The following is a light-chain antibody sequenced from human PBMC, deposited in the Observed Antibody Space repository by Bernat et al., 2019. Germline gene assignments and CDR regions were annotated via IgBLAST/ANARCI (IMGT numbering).Light chain of an antibody. V-gene: IGLV2-23*02. Sequence: QSTLTQPASVSGSPGQSITISCSGASSDVGGYNFVSWYQQHPGKAPKLVIYEVTKRPAGVSDRFSGSKSGSTASLTISGLQAEDESHYYCCSYASSDTYVFGSGTRVTVL. CDR3: CSYASSDTYV. J-gene: IGLJ1*01. CDR1: SSDVGGYNF. CDR2: EVT.